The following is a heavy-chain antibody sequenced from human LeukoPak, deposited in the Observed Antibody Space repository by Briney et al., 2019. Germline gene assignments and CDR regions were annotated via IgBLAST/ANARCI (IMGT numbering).Heavy chain of an antibody. CDR1: GDSLSAYY. CDR3: ASSVGRYYFDY. J-gene: IGHJ4*02. D-gene: IGHD4-23*01. CDR2: VYYTGTT. V-gene: IGHV4-59*12. Sequence: SETLSLTCTVSGDSLSAYYWSWIRQSPGKGLEWIGYVYYTGTTTYSPSLKSRVFMSVDTSNNQFSLSLSSVIAADPAVYYCASSVGRYYFDYWGQGTLVTVSS.